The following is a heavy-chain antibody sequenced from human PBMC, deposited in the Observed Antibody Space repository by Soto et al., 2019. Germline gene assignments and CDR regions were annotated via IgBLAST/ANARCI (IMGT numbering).Heavy chain of an antibody. J-gene: IGHJ4*02. CDR1: GGSINGHS. D-gene: IGHD3-10*01. CDR3: ARTDDAWNAYYNFEF. Sequence: QVQLQESGPGLVKPSEPLSLTCSVSGGSINGHSWSWIRQSPGQGLGWIGHIYHTGRTNYNPSLQSRVAILVDASTNKLFLRLGAVTAADTDVYYCARTDDAWNAYYNFEFWGPGTAVTVSS. CDR2: IYHTGRT. V-gene: IGHV4-59*11.